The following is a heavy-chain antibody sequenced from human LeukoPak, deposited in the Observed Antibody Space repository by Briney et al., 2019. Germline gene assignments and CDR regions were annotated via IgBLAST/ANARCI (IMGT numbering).Heavy chain of an antibody. V-gene: IGHV4-38-2*01. D-gene: IGHD3-3*01. CDR2: IYHSGST. Sequence: PSETLSLTCAVSGYSISSGYYRGWIRQPPGKGLEWIGSIYHSGSTYYNPSLKSRVTISVDTSKNQFSLKLSSVTAADTAVYYCARLNDFWEDYWGQGTLVTVSS. CDR3: ARLNDFWEDY. J-gene: IGHJ4*02. CDR1: GYSISSGYY.